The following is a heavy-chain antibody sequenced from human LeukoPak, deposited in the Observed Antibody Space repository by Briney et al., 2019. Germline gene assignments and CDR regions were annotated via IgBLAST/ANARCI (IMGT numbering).Heavy chain of an antibody. V-gene: IGHV3-21*01. CDR3: ARDGKYYSSGYYHY. Sequence: GGSLRLSCAASGFTFSSYSMNWVRQAPGEGLEWVSSINSSSSYIYYTDSVKRRFTISREHAKNSLSPQKNSLSPEDTAVYYCARDGKYYSSGYYHYWGQGTLVTVSS. D-gene: IGHD3-22*01. CDR2: INSSSSYI. J-gene: IGHJ4*02. CDR1: GFTFSSYS.